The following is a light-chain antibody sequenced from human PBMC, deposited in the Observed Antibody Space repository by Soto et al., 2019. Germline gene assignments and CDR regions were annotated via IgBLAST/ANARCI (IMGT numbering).Light chain of an antibody. J-gene: IGKJ1*01. CDR2: DAS. V-gene: IGKV3-11*01. CDR3: QQRSNWPRT. Sequence: EIVLTQSPATLSLSPGERATLSCRASQSVGSYLAWYQQKLGQAPRLLIYDASNRATGIPARFSGSGSGTDFTLTISSLEPEDFAVYYCQQRSNWPRTLGQGTKVEIK. CDR1: QSVGSY.